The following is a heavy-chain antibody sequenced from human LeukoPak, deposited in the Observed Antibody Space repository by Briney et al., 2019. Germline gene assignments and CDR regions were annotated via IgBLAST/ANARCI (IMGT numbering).Heavy chain of an antibody. Sequence: GRSLRLSCAASGFTFSAYWMTWVSQGLWKDLNREPTIKQVGSEKCYEEYDEGRFTISRDNAKNSLYLQMNSLRVEDTAVYYCTRYIADSSGSPSPSALNIWGQGTMVTVSS. D-gene: IGHD3-22*01. CDR2: IKQVGSEK. CDR3: TRYIADSSGSPSPSALNI. V-gene: IGHV3-7*02. CDR1: GFTFSAYW. J-gene: IGHJ3*02.